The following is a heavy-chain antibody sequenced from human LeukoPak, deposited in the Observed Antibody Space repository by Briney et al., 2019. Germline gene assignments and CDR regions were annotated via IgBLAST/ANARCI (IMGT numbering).Heavy chain of an antibody. V-gene: IGHV4-59*01. D-gene: IGHD5-18*01. Sequence: SETLSLTCTVSGGSISSNYWSWIRQPPGKGLEWIGYIYYSGSTNYNPSLKSRVTISVDTSKNQFSLKLSSVTAADTAVYYCARESGYSYGYGPDYYYYGMDVWGQGTTVTVSS. J-gene: IGHJ6*02. CDR1: GGSISSNY. CDR2: IYYSGST. CDR3: ARESGYSYGYGPDYYYYGMDV.